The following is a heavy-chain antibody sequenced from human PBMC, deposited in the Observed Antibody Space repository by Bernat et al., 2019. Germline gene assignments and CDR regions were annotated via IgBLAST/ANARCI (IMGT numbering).Heavy chain of an antibody. CDR1: GGSISSYY. Sequence: QVQLQESGPGLVKPSETLSLTCTVSGGSISSYYWSWIRQPPGKGLGWIGYIYYSGSTNYNPSLKSRVTISVDTSKNQFSLRLSSVTAADTAVYYCARTDYYDRSGYFPGYWGQGTLVTVSS. J-gene: IGHJ4*02. CDR2: IYYSGST. CDR3: ARTDYYDRSGYFPGY. V-gene: IGHV4-59*08. D-gene: IGHD3-22*01.